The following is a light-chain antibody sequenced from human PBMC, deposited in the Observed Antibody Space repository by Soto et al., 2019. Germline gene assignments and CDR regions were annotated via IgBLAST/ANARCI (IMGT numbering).Light chain of an antibody. Sequence: DIQGTPSPSSVSASVGDRVTITRLAIQSISSYLNWYQQKPGKDPKLLIYAASSLQSGVPSRFSGSGSGTDFTLTISSLKTEDLATYYCQQSYSTPLTFGGGTKGAIK. J-gene: IGKJ4*01. CDR1: QSISSY. V-gene: IGKV1-39*01. CDR2: AAS. CDR3: QQSYSTPLT.